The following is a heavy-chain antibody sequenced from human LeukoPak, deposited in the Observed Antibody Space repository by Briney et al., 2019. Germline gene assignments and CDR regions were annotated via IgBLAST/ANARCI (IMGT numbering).Heavy chain of an antibody. Sequence: GGSLRLSCASSGFTFDDYGMSWVRQAPGKGLEWVSVIYSGGSTYYADSVKGRFTISRDNSKNTLYLQMNSLRAEDTAVYYCARESGSSWYINWGQGTLVTVSS. CDR1: GFTFDDYG. J-gene: IGHJ4*02. CDR3: ARESGSSWYIN. CDR2: IYSGGST. D-gene: IGHD6-13*01. V-gene: IGHV3-66*01.